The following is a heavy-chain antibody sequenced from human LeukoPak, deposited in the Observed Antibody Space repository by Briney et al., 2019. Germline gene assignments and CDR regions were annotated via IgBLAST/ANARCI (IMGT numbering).Heavy chain of an antibody. CDR1: GYTITNNY. CDR3: ARVGLNWAAVPFWYFDY. J-gene: IGHJ4*02. V-gene: IGHV1-2*02. Sequence: ASVKVSCKESGYTITNNYMHWVRQAPGQGLEWMGWINPNSGGTNYAQKFQGRVTMTRDTSISTAYMELSRLRSDDTAVYYCARVGLNWAAVPFWYFDYWGQGTLVTVSS. CDR2: INPNSGGT. D-gene: IGHD3-3*01.